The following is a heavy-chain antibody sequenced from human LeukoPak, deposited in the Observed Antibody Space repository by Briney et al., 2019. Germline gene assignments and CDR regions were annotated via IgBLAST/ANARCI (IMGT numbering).Heavy chain of an antibody. V-gene: IGHV3-23*01. CDR1: GFTFSSYA. J-gene: IGHJ5*02. Sequence: QAGGSLRLSCAASGFTFSSYAMHWVRQAPGKGLEWVSGVNGNGGVTYYADSVKGRCTISRDNSKNTLYLQMNSLRAEDTAVYYCVRGSSGTVVRGVSWAWFDPWGQGTLVTVSS. CDR2: VNGNGGVT. D-gene: IGHD3-10*01. CDR3: VRGSSGTVVRGVSWAWFDP.